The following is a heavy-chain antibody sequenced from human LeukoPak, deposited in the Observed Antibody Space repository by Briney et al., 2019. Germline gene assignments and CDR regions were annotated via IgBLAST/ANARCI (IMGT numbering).Heavy chain of an antibody. V-gene: IGHV3-23*01. CDR2: ISGSGGST. CDR1: GFTFSSYA. Sequence: PGGSLRLSCAASGFTFSSYAMSWVRQAPGKGLEWVSAISGSGGSTYYADSVKGRFTISRDNSKNTLYLQMNSLRAEDTAVYYCAKAEAEDVGATWRGYYFDYWGQGTLVTVSS. D-gene: IGHD1-26*01. CDR3: AKAEAEDVGATWRGYYFDY. J-gene: IGHJ4*02.